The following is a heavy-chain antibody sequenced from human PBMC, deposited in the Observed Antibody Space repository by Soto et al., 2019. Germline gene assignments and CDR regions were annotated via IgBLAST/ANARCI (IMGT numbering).Heavy chain of an antibody. V-gene: IGHV5-51*01. CDR2: IYPGDSDT. Sequence: GESLKISCKGSGYSFTSYWINWVRQMPGKGLEWMGIIYPGDSDTRYSPSFQGQVTISADKTIDTAYLQWRSLKASDTAVYYCARHHGSPGSYFGLDVWGQGTTVTVSS. J-gene: IGHJ6*02. CDR3: ARHHGSPGSYFGLDV. D-gene: IGHD6-13*01. CDR1: GYSFTSYW.